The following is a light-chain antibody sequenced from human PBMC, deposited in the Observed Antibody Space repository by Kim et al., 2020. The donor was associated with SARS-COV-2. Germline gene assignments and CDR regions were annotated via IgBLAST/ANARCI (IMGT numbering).Light chain of an antibody. Sequence: EAASISCRSSQSLLHINGNNYLDWYLQKPEQSPQLLIYLGSNRASGVPDRFSGSGSGTDFTLKISRVEAEDVGVYYCMQALQTLRSFGQGTKLEI. CDR2: LGS. J-gene: IGKJ2*03. V-gene: IGKV2-28*01. CDR3: MQALQTLRS. CDR1: QSLLHINGNNY.